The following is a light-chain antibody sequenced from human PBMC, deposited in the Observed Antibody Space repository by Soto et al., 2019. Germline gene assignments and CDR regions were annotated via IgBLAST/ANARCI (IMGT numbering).Light chain of an antibody. CDR3: SSYAGSNIFV. Sequence: QSALTQPPSASGSPGQSVTISCTGPISDIGGYYYVSWYQHHPGKAPKLMIYEVTKRPSGVPDRLSGSKSGNTASLTVSGLQAEDEADYYCSSYAGSNIFVFGTGTKVTVL. J-gene: IGLJ1*01. CDR2: EVT. V-gene: IGLV2-8*01. CDR1: ISDIGGYYY.